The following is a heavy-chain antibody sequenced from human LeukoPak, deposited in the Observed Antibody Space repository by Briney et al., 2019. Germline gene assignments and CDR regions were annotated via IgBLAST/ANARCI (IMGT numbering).Heavy chain of an antibody. CDR1: GFIFRNYW. V-gene: IGHV3-7*01. Sequence: QAGGSLRLSCEVSGFIFRNYWMDWVRQAPGRGLEWVANINQDGNEKYFVDSVKGRFTISRDNAKNSLYLQMNSLRAEDTAVYYCSRALEVWGEGTTVTVSS. J-gene: IGHJ6*04. CDR2: INQDGNEK. CDR3: SRALEV.